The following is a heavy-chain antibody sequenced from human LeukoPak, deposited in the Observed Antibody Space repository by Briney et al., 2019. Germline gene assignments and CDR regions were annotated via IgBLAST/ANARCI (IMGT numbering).Heavy chain of an antibody. CDR1: GFIFSSYS. Sequence: GGSLRLSCAASGFIFSSYSMNWVRQAPGKGLEWVSSISGISTYIYYADSVKGRFTISRDNARNSLYLQMNSLRAEDTAIYYCARGRDCSGSSCYRDYWGQGTLVTVSS. J-gene: IGHJ4*02. CDR3: ARGRDCSGSSCYRDY. V-gene: IGHV3-21*01. D-gene: IGHD2-15*01. CDR2: ISGISTYI.